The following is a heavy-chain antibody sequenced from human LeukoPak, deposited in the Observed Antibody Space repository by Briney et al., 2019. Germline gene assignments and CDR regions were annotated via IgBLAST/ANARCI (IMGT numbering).Heavy chain of an antibody. CDR2: IYYSGST. J-gene: IGHJ5*02. V-gene: IGHV4-30-4*08. CDR3: ARGGIAASGNLNWFDP. CDR1: GGSISSGDYY. D-gene: IGHD6-13*01. Sequence: NPSETLSLTCTVSGGSISSGDYYWSWIRQPPGKGLEWIGYIYYSGSTYHNPSLKSRVTISVDTSKNQFSLKLSSVTAADTAVYYCARGGIAASGNLNWFDPWGQGTLVTVSS.